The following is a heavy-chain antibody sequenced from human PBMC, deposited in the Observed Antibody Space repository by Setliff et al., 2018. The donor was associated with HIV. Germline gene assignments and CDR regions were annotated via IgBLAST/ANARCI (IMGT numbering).Heavy chain of an antibody. CDR2: IYYSGNT. V-gene: IGHV4-39*07. D-gene: IGHD6-19*01. J-gene: IGHJ5*02. CDR1: GGSISSGSYY. Sequence: PSETLSLTCTVSGGSISSGSYYWGWIRQPPGKGLEWIGSIYYSGNTYYNPSLTGRVTISVDTSKNQFSLKLSSVTAADTAVYYCARGPRSTGWYRPTRAPGNWFDPWGQGTLVTVSS. CDR3: ARGPRSTGWYRPTRAPGNWFDP.